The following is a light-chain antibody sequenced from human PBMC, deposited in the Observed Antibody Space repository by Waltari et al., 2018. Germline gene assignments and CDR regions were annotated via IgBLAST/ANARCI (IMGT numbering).Light chain of an antibody. CDR3: QQYNNWPPYT. CDR2: GAS. Sequence: EIVMTQSPATLSVSPGERATLSGRASQSVSSNLAWYQQKPGQAPRLLIYGASTRATGIPARFSGSVSGTEFTLTISSLQSEDFAVYYCQQYNNWPPYTFGQGTKLEIK. CDR1: QSVSSN. V-gene: IGKV3-15*01. J-gene: IGKJ2*01.